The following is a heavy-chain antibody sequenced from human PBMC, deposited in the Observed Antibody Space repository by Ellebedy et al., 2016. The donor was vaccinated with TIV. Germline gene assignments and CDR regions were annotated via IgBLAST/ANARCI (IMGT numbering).Heavy chain of an antibody. CDR2: IYPGDSDT. Sequence: GESLKISCKGSGYSFTNYWIGWVRQMPGKGLEWMGIIYPGDSDTRYSPSFQGQVTISADKSISTAYLQWSSLKASDTAMYYCARHLRYDILTGISAFDYWGQGTLVTVSS. D-gene: IGHD3-9*01. CDR1: GYSFTNYW. J-gene: IGHJ4*02. CDR3: ARHLRYDILTGISAFDY. V-gene: IGHV5-51*01.